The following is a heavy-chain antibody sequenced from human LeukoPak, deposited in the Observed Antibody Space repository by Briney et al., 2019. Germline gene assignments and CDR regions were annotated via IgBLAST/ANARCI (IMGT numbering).Heavy chain of an antibody. V-gene: IGHV5-51*01. CDR2: IYPGDSGT. Sequence: GESLKISCQGSRYNFSNSYIAWVRQMPGEGLEWMGIIYPGDSGTRYSPSFQGHVTISADTSISTDFLQWSRLKASDSAMYYCARPGKGPVSGLWYFDLWGRGTLVTVSS. J-gene: IGHJ2*01. CDR1: RYNFSNSY. CDR3: ARPGKGPVSGLWYFDL. D-gene: IGHD4-17*01.